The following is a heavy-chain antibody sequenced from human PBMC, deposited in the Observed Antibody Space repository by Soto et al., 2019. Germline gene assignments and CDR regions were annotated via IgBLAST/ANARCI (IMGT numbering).Heavy chain of an antibody. CDR1: GYAFTTYG. CDR3: GRGRYGDY. D-gene: IGHD1-1*01. CDR2: ISAHNGNT. J-gene: IGHJ4*02. Sequence: QVHLVQSGAEVKKPGASVKVSCKGSGYAFTTYGITWVRQAPGQGLEWMGWISAHNGNTNYAQKLQGRVTVTRDTTTSTAYMELRSLRSDDTAGYYCGRGRYGDYWGQGALVTVSS. V-gene: IGHV1-18*01.